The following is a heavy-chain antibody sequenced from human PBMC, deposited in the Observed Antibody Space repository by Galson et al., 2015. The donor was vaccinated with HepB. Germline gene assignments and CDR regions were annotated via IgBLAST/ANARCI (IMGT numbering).Heavy chain of an antibody. V-gene: IGHV3-23*01. CDR3: AKSVPYYHVMRYFDWLSPDFAY. D-gene: IGHD3-9*01. Sequence: SLRLSCAASGFTFSSYAMSWVRQAPGKGLEWVAAIRGSGGSTYYADSVKGLFTITRDNSKNTLYLQMNSLRAEDTAVYYCAKSVPYYHVMRYFDWLSPDFAYWGQGTLVTVSS. CDR2: IRGSGGST. J-gene: IGHJ4*02. CDR1: GFTFSSYA.